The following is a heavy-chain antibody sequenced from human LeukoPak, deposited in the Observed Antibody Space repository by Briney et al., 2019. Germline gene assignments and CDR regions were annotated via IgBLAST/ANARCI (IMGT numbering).Heavy chain of an antibody. D-gene: IGHD2-15*01. Sequence: GGSLRLSCAASGFTFSSYEMNWVRQAPGKGLEWVAVISYDGSNKYYADSVKGRFTISRDNSKNTLYLQMNSLRAEDTAVYYCAKYCSGGSCYSGDYWGQGTLVTVSS. V-gene: IGHV3-30*18. CDR1: GFTFSSYE. CDR3: AKYCSGGSCYSGDY. J-gene: IGHJ4*02. CDR2: ISYDGSNK.